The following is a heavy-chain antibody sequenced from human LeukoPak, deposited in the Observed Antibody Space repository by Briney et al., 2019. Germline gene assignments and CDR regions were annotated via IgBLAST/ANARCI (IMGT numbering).Heavy chain of an antibody. J-gene: IGHJ4*02. CDR2: INHSGST. Sequence: SETLSLTCAVYGVSFSGYYWSWIRQPPGKGLEWLGEINHSGSTNYNPSLKSRVTISVDTSKNQFSLKLSSVTAADTAVYYCARGPSSSWYPRFDYWGQGTLVTVSS. CDR1: GVSFSGYY. D-gene: IGHD6-13*01. V-gene: IGHV4-34*01. CDR3: ARGPSSSWYPRFDY.